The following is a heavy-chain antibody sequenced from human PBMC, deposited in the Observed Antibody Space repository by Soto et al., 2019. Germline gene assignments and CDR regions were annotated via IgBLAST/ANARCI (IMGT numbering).Heavy chain of an antibody. CDR2: IWYHGINK. Sequence: PWGSLRLSCAATGFTFITYVMHFFRHFPFKGLEWVATIWYHGINKYYSDSVKGRFTISRDNSKNTLFLQMNSLGPEDTAVYYCARGLVYDSSGYYFDYWGQGTLVTVSS. D-gene: IGHD3-22*01. J-gene: IGHJ4*02. V-gene: IGHV3-33*01. CDR3: ARGLVYDSSGYYFDY. CDR1: GFTFITYV.